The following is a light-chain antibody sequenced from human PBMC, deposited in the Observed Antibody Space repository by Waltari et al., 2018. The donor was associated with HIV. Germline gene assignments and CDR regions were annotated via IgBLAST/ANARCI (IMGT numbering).Light chain of an antibody. CDR1: TADVGGDNP. J-gene: IGLJ3*02. Sequence: SALTQPPSASGSPGQSVPIPCTGTTADVGGDNPVPWYHQHPGKAPKFLIFEVNQRPSGVPNRFSGSKSGNTASLTVSGLQAEDEAHYYCVSYAGVNDRWAFGGGTKLTV. CDR2: EVN. V-gene: IGLV2-8*01. CDR3: VSYAGVNDRWA.